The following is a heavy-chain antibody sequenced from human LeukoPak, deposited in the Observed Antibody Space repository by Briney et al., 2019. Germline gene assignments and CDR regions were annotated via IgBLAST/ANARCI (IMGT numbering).Heavy chain of an antibody. CDR3: AKDGGYSNPWDDAFDI. V-gene: IGHV3-30*02. CDR2: IRYDGSNK. J-gene: IGHJ3*02. D-gene: IGHD4-11*01. CDR1: GFTFSSYG. Sequence: GGSLRLSCAASGFTFSSYGMHWVRQAPGKGLEWGAFIRYDGSNKYYADSVKGRFTISRDNSKNTLYLQMNSLRAEDTAAYYCAKDGGYSNPWDDAFDIWGQGTMVTVSS.